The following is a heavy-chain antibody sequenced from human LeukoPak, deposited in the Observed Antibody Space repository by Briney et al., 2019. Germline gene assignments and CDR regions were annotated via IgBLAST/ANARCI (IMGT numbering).Heavy chain of an antibody. J-gene: IGHJ4*02. CDR3: ARASHDYGDYSHFDY. CDR2: IYHSGST. CDR1: GGSISSRNW. V-gene: IGHV4-4*02. D-gene: IGHD4-17*01. Sequence: LSETLSLTCAVSGGSISSRNWWSWVRQPPGKGLEWIGEIYHSGSTNYNPSLKTRVTISVDKSKNQFSLKLSSVTAADTAVYYCARASHDYGDYSHFDYWGQGTLVTVSS.